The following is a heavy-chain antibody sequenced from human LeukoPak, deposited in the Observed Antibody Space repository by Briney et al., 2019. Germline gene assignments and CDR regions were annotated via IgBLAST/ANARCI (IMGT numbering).Heavy chain of an antibody. V-gene: IGHV4-4*02. CDR1: GGSISSSNW. CDR3: ARRHGYEAWFDP. J-gene: IGHJ5*02. CDR2: IYYSGSS. D-gene: IGHD5-12*01. Sequence: SGTLPLTCAVSGGSISSSNWWSWVRQPPGKGPEWIGDIYYSGSSYYNPSLKSRVTISVDTSKNQISLRLSSVTAADTAVYYCARRHGYEAWFDPWGQGTLVTVSS.